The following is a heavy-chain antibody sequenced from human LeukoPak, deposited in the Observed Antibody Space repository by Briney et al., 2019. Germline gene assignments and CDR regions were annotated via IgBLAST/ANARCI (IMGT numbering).Heavy chain of an antibody. CDR1: GGSFSGYY. CDR2: INHSGST. V-gene: IGHV4-34*01. D-gene: IGHD3-3*01. Sequence: SGTLSLTCAVYGGSFSGYYWSWIRQPPGKGLEWIGEINHSGSTNYNPSLKSRVTISVDTSKNQFSLKLSSVTAADTAVYYCARGRSPRMYYDFWSGYYGYWGQGTLVTVSS. CDR3: ARGRSPRMYYDFWSGYYGY. J-gene: IGHJ4*02.